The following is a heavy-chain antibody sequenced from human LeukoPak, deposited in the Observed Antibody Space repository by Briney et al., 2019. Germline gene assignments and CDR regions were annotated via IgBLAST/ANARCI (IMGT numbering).Heavy chain of an antibody. CDR2: IWYDGSNK. V-gene: IGHV3-33*01. D-gene: IGHD3-3*01. CDR3: ARSKPLWSGPSAFDI. Sequence: PGGSLRLSCAASGFTFSSYGMHWVRQAPGKGLEWVAVIWYDGSNKYYADSVKGRFTISRDNSKNTLYLQMNSLRAEDTAVYYCARSKPLWSGPSAFDIWGQGTMVTVSS. CDR1: GFTFSSYG. J-gene: IGHJ3*02.